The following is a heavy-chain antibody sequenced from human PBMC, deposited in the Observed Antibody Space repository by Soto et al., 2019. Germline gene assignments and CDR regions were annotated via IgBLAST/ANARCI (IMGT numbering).Heavy chain of an antibody. CDR1: GGSISSSSYY. V-gene: IGHV4-39*01. CDR3: SYQLLSGGAFDY. J-gene: IGHJ4*02. Sequence: SETLSLTCTVSGGSISSSSYYWGWIRQPPGKGLEWIGSIYYSGSTYYNPSLKSRVTISVDTSKNQFSLKLSSVTAADTAVYYCSYQLLSGGAFDYWGQGTLVTVSS. D-gene: IGHD2-2*01. CDR2: IYYSGST.